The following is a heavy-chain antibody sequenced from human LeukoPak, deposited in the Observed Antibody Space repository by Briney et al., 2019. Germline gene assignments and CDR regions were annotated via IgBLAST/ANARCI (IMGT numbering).Heavy chain of an antibody. Sequence: GGSLNLPFAASGLIFNPYWMPWVGQPPGKGLEWLANIKPDGGEKKYVDSVKGRFTISRDNAKNSLYLQMNSLRADDTAVYYCGRDGGVAYGLDVWGQGTTVTVSS. J-gene: IGHJ6*02. D-gene: IGHD3-3*01. V-gene: IGHV3-7*01. CDR3: GRDGGVAYGLDV. CDR2: IKPDGGEK. CDR1: GLIFNPYW.